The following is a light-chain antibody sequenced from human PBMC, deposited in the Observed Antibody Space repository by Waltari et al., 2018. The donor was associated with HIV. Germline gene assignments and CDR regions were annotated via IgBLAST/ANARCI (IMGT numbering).Light chain of an antibody. CDR3: QQYGSSLWT. CDR2: AAS. Sequence: EIALTQSPGTLPLSPGDRGTLSCRASQSVSSSYLAWYQQKPGQAPRLLIYAASTRATGIPDRFSGSGSGTDFNLTISRLEPEDFAVYYCQQYGSSLWTFGQGTKVEVK. J-gene: IGKJ1*01. V-gene: IGKV3-20*01. CDR1: QSVSSSY.